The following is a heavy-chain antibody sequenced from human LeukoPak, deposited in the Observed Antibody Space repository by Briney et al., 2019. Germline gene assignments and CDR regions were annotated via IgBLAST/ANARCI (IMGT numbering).Heavy chain of an antibody. Sequence: GGSLRLSCAASGFTFSSSWMHWARQVPGKGLVWVSRINSDGSSTTYADSVKGRFTISRDNARNTLYLQMNSLRAEDTAVYYCAVAMAGRPHLDYWGQGTLVTVSS. D-gene: IGHD6-19*01. CDR1: GFTFSSSW. J-gene: IGHJ4*02. CDR3: AVAMAGRPHLDY. CDR2: INSDGSST. V-gene: IGHV3-74*01.